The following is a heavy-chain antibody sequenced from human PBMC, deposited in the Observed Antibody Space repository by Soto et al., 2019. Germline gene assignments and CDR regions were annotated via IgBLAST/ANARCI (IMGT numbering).Heavy chain of an antibody. J-gene: IGHJ6*02. CDR2: IIPIFGTA. CDR1: GGTFSSYA. V-gene: IGHV1-69*13. D-gene: IGHD3-22*01. Sequence: SVKVSCKASGGTFSSYAISWVRQAPGQGLEWMGGIIPIFGTANYAQKFQGRVTITADESTSTAYMELSSLRSEDTAVYYCAIDEAPYDSSGYNPFLYYYGMDVWGQGTTVTVSS. CDR3: AIDEAPYDSSGYNPFLYYYGMDV.